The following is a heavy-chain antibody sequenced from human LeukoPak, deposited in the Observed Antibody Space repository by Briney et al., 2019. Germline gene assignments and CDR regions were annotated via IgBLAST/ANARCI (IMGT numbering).Heavy chain of an antibody. CDR3: ARDKLEIVGAPGYFDY. CDR2: ISYDGSNK. J-gene: IGHJ4*02. CDR1: GFTFSSYA. V-gene: IGHV3-30-3*01. D-gene: IGHD1-26*01. Sequence: GGSLRLSCAASGFTFSSYAMHWVRQAPGKGLEWVAVISYDGSNKYYADSVKGRFTISRDNSKNTLYLQMNSLRAEDTAVYYCARDKLEIVGAPGYFDYWGQGTLVTVSS.